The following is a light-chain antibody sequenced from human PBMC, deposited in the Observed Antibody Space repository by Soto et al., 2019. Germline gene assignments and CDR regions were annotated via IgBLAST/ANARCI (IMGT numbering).Light chain of an antibody. V-gene: IGKV3-20*01. CDR3: QQYGNSPT. CDR1: QSVPSSS. Sequence: EIVLRQSPGTLSLSPGERATVSCRASQSVPSSSLAWYQQKPGQGPRLLIYGTSRRATGIPDRFSGSGSGTDFTLTISRLEPEDSAVYFCQQYGNSPTFGQGTKLQLK. CDR2: GTS. J-gene: IGKJ2*01.